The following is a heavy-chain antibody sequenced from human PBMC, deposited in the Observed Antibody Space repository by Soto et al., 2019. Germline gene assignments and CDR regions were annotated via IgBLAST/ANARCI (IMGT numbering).Heavy chain of an antibody. V-gene: IGHV2-5*02. J-gene: IGHJ5*02. CDR1: GFSLSTSGVG. D-gene: IGHD5-12*01. CDR2: IYWDDDK. Sequence: SGPTLVKPTPTLTLTCTFSGFSLSTSGVGVGWIRQPPGKALEWLGLIYWDDDKRYSPSLKTRLTITKDTSKNQVVLKMTSMDPVDTATYYCAHVFIVATRNNWFDPWGQGTLVTVSS. CDR3: AHVFIVATRNNWFDP.